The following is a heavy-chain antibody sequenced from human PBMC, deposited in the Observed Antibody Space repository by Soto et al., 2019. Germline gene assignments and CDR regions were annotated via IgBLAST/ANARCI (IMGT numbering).Heavy chain of an antibody. Sequence: PSETLSLTCTVSGGSISSSSYYWGWIRQPPGKGLEWIGSIYYSGSTHYNPSLKSRVTISVDTSKNQFSLKLSSVTAADTAVYYCARLYCSGGSCYSDYWGQGTLVTVSS. CDR1: GGSISSSSYY. CDR3: ARLYCSGGSCYSDY. V-gene: IGHV4-39*01. D-gene: IGHD2-15*01. J-gene: IGHJ4*02. CDR2: IYYSGST.